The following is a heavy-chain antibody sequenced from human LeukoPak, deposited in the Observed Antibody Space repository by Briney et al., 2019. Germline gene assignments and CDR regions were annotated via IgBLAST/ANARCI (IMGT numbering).Heavy chain of an antibody. CDR2: IYYSGST. J-gene: IGHJ4*02. V-gene: IGHV4-59*01. D-gene: IGHD3/OR15-3a*01. Sequence: SVTLSLTCTVPGGSISSYYWSWIRQPPGKGLEWIGYIYYSGSTNYNPSLKSRVTISVDTSKNQFSLKPSSVTAADTAVYYCARGPPKEGLFDYWGQGTLVTVSS. CDR1: GGSISSYY. CDR3: ARGPPKEGLFDY.